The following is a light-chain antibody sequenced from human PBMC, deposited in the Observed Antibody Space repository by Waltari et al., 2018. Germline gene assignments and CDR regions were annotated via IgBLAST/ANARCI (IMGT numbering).Light chain of an antibody. Sequence: EVVLTQSPATLSLSPGERATLSCRASQSVHNYLAWYQQKPGQAPRLLIYDASNRVTGIPARFSGSGSGTDFTLTISSLESEDSAVYYCQQPGFFGGGTKVEIK. CDR3: QQPGF. V-gene: IGKV3-11*01. CDR1: QSVHNY. J-gene: IGKJ4*01. CDR2: DAS.